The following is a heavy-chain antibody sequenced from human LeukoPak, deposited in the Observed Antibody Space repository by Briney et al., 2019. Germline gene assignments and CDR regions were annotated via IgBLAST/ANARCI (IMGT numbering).Heavy chain of an antibody. CDR1: GGSISGSTYY. V-gene: IGHV4-39*07. CDR3: ARDILATSIAAPYY. D-gene: IGHD6-13*01. Sequence: PSETLSLTYTVSGGSISGSTYYWGWIRQPPGKGLEWIGSIFYSGRTYYNPSLKSRVTMSVDTSKNQFSLRLSSLNAADTAVYYCARDILATSIAAPYYWGQGTLVTVSS. CDR2: IFYSGRT. J-gene: IGHJ4*02.